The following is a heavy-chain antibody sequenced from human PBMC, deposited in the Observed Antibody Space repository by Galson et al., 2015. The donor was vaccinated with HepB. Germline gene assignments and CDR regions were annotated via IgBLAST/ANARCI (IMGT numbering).Heavy chain of an antibody. D-gene: IGHD1-26*01. V-gene: IGHV1-18*01. CDR3: ARDLVGATNWFDS. CDR2: ISGYNANT. J-gene: IGHJ5*01. Sequence: SVKVSCKASGYIFSNYGITWVRQAPGQGLEWMAWISGYNANTNYAQKFQGRVTVTTDTSTRTAYMEMRSLRSDDTAVYYCARDLVGATNWFDSWGQGTLVTVYS. CDR1: GYIFSNYG.